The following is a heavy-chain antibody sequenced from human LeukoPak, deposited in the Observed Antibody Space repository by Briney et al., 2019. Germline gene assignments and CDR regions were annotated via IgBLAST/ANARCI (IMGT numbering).Heavy chain of an antibody. Sequence: TPSQTLSLTCTVSGGSISSTSYDWYWIRQPAGKGLEWIGHIYTSGSTNYNPSLKSRVTISVDTSKNQFSLKLTSVTAADTAVYYCTKGRGIWGQGTLVTVSS. V-gene: IGHV4-61*09. J-gene: IGHJ4*02. CDR3: TKGRGI. CDR1: GGSISSTSYD. D-gene: IGHD3-10*01. CDR2: IYTSGST.